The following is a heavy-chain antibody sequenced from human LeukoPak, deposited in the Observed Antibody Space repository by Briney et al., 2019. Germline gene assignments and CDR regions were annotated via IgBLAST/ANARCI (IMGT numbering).Heavy chain of an antibody. CDR1: GGSISSYY. Sequence: SEPLSLSCTVSGGSISSYYWSWIQKPPGKGQGWIGNISCSASTNYNPSLKSRVTISVDTSKNKFSLKLNSLPAADTAVYYCAAENRGLFDYWGQGTLVTVSS. CDR3: AAENRGLFDY. D-gene: IGHD3-10*01. J-gene: IGHJ4*02. V-gene: IGHV4-59*01. CDR2: ISCSAST.